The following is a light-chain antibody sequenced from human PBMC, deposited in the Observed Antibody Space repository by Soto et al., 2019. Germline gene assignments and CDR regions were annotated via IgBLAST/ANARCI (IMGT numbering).Light chain of an antibody. CDR2: GAS. J-gene: IGKJ1*01. V-gene: IGKV3-15*01. CDR1: QSVSSN. CDR3: QQYNNWPRT. Sequence: IVLTQSRATLSVYPGERATLSCRASQSVSSNLAWYQQKPGQAPRLLIYGASTRATGIPARFSGSGSGTEFTLTISSLQSEDFAVYYCQQYNNWPRTFGQGTKVDIK.